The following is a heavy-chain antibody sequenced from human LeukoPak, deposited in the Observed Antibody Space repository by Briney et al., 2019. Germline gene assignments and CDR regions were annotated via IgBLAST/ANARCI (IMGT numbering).Heavy chain of an antibody. V-gene: IGHV1-69*05. J-gene: IGHJ3*02. D-gene: IGHD3-22*01. Sequence: SVKVSCKASGGTSSSYAISWVRQAPRQGLEWMGGIIPIFGTANYAQKFQGRVTITTDESTSTAYMELSSLRSEDTAVYYCARGNPRITMIVVGAFDIWGQGTMVTVSS. CDR1: GGTSSSYA. CDR3: ARGNPRITMIVVGAFDI. CDR2: IIPIFGTA.